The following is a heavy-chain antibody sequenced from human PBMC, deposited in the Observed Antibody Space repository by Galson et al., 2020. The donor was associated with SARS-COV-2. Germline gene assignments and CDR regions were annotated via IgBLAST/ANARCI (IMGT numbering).Heavy chain of an antibody. D-gene: IGHD3-10*01. Sequence: SETLSLTCTVSGAPLSSGTYLWAWIRQTPGQDLEWIGNLYHNGNTYYNPSLKSPVIKYLDASAHDDSLILLSGTAADTAIYYCASRDQYDSTITWRRGTLVFVSS. CDR2: LYHNGNT. J-gene: IGHJ4*02. CDR3: ASRDQYDSTIT. V-gene: IGHV4-39*02. CDR1: GAPLSSGTYL.